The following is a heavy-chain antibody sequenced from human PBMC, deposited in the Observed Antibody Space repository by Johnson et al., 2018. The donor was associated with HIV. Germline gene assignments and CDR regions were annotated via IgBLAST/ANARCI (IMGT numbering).Heavy chain of an antibody. CDR2: ISSNGGST. Sequence: VQLVESGGGVVQPGRSLRLSCAASGFTFSTYAMNWVRQAPGKGLEYVSAISSNGGSTYYANSLKDRFTISRDNAKNSLYLQMDSLRGEDTAVYFCARPPAYLYKATFSIWGQGTMVTVSS. J-gene: IGHJ3*02. CDR1: GFTFSTYA. V-gene: IGHV3-64*01. CDR3: ARPPAYLYKATFSI. D-gene: IGHD3-16*02.